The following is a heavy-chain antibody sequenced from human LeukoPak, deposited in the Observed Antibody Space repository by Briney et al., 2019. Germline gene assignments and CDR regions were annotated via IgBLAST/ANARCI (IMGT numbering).Heavy chain of an antibody. D-gene: IGHD1-26*01. J-gene: IGHJ3*02. V-gene: IGHV1-3*01. Sequence: ASVKVSCKASGYTFTSYAVHWVRQAPGQRLEWMGWINAGNGNTKYSQKFQGRVTITRDTSASIAYMELSSLRSEDTAVYYCARDLWGVVGATSDDAFDIWGQGTMVTVSS. CDR3: ARDLWGVVGATSDDAFDI. CDR1: GYTFTSYA. CDR2: INAGNGNT.